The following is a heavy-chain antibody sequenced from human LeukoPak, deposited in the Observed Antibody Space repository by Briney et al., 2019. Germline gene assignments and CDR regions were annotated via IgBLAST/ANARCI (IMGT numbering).Heavy chain of an antibody. D-gene: IGHD2-15*01. CDR2: INPSSGST. J-gene: IGHJ2*01. CDR1: GYTFTTYY. CDR3: ARCDHFEVAAKRDWYFDL. V-gene: IGHV1-46*01. Sequence: ASVKVSCKASGYTFTTYYMNWVRQATGQGLEWMGIINPSSGSTSYAQKFQGRVTMTRDMSTSTVYMEMSSLRSEDTAVYYCARCDHFEVAAKRDWYFDLWGRGTLVTVSS.